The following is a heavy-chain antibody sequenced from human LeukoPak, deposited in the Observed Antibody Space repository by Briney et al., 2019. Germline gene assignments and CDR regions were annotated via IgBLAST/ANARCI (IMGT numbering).Heavy chain of an antibody. Sequence: GGSLRLSCAASGFTFSSYAMSWVRQAPGKGLEWVSAISGSGGSTYYADSVKGRFTISRDNSKNTLYLQMNSLRAEDTAVYYCGKGPGSYKLLFFDYWGQGTLVTVSS. J-gene: IGHJ4*02. D-gene: IGHD1-26*01. V-gene: IGHV3-23*01. CDR3: GKGPGSYKLLFFDY. CDR2: ISGSGGST. CDR1: GFTFSSYA.